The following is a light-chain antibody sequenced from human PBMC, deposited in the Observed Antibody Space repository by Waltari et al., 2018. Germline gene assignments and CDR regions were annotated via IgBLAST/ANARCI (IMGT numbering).Light chain of an antibody. V-gene: IGKV1-39*01. J-gene: IGKJ2*01. CDR1: QLVDNF. CDR2: AAS. Sequence: DIQMTQSPSSLSVSGGDRVTITCRASQLVDNFLNWYQQKPGQAPSLLIYAASSLQSGVPSRFSGRGSGTDFTLTISSLQPEDFATYYCQQSYTTPYTFGQGTRLDIK. CDR3: QQSYTTPYT.